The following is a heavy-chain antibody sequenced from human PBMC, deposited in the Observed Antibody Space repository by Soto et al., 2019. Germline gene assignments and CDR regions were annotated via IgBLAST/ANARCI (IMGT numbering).Heavy chain of an antibody. J-gene: IGHJ6*02. Sequence: ASETLSLTCAVYGGSFSGYYWSWIRQPPGKGLEWIGEINHSGSTNYNPSLKSRVTISVDTSKNQFSLKLSSVTAADTAVYYCARGLTDWNYRSSMDVWGQGTTVTVSS. D-gene: IGHD1-7*01. CDR1: GGSFSGYY. CDR2: INHSGST. V-gene: IGHV4-34*01. CDR3: ARGLTDWNYRSSMDV.